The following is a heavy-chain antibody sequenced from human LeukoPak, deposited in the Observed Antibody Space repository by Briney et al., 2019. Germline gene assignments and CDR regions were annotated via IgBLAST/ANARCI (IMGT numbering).Heavy chain of an antibody. CDR2: IRSKVYGGTP. V-gene: IGHV3-49*04. Sequence: PGRSLRLSCITSGFTFGDYAMTWVRQAPGKGLEWVGFIRSKVYGGTPEYAASVKGRFTISRNDSKGIAYLQMNSLKTEDTAVYYCSRDQTPYYWGQGTLVTVSS. J-gene: IGHJ4*02. CDR3: SRDQTPYY. CDR1: GFTFGDYA.